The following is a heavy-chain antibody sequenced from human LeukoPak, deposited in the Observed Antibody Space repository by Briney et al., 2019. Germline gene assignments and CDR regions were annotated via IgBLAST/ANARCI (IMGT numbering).Heavy chain of an antibody. CDR1: GFSFSGYW. Sequence: GGSLRLSCAASGFSFSGYWMTWVRQAPGKGLEWVANINQDGSEKYYVDSVKGRFTISRDNAKNSLYLQMNSLTAEDTAVYYCAREFFGESTFDSWGQGTLVTVSS. CDR3: AREFFGESTFDS. J-gene: IGHJ4*02. D-gene: IGHD3-10*01. V-gene: IGHV3-7*01. CDR2: INQDGSEK.